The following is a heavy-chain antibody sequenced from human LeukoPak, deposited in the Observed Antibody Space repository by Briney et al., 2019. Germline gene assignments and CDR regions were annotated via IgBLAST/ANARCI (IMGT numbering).Heavy chain of an antibody. CDR3: ARGASSSLGGFYYYYYMDV. CDR1: GYSFTSYW. V-gene: IGHV5-51*01. D-gene: IGHD6-6*01. CDR2: IYPGDSDT. J-gene: IGHJ6*03. Sequence: GESLKISCKGSGYSFTSYWIGWVRQMPGKGLGWMGIIYPGDSDTRYSPSFQGQVTISADKSISTAYLQWSSLKASDTAMYYCARGASSSLGGFYYYYYMDVWGKGTTVTVSS.